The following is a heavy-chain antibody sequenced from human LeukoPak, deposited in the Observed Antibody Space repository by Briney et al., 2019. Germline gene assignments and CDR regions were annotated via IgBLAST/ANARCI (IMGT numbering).Heavy chain of an antibody. V-gene: IGHV3-33*01. CDR3: ARDPTKWHRALDI. Sequence: PGGSLRLSCAASGFSFSSYGMHWVRQAPGEGLEWVAVIWYDGTNKYYAESVKGRFTISRDNSKNTLYLQMNSLRAEDTAVYYCARDPTKWHRALDIWGQGTMVTVSS. CDR2: IWYDGTNK. J-gene: IGHJ3*02. CDR1: GFSFSSYG. D-gene: IGHD5-12*01.